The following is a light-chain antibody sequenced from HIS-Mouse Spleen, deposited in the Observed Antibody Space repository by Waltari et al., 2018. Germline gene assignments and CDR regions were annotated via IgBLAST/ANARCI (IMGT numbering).Light chain of an antibody. V-gene: IGLV2-14*03. CDR2: DVS. Sequence: QSALTQPASVSGSPGQSITISCPGTSRHVGGYNYVSWYQQHPGKAPKLMIYDVSNRPSGVSNRFSGSKSGNTASLTISGLQAEDEADYYCSSYTSSSTEVFGGGTKLTVL. J-gene: IGLJ2*01. CDR3: SSYTSSSTEV. CDR1: SRHVGGYNY.